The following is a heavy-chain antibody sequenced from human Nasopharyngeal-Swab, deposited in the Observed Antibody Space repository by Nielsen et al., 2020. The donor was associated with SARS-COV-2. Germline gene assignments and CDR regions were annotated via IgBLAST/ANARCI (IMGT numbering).Heavy chain of an antibody. D-gene: IGHD5-18*01. Sequence: GGSLRLSCAASGFTFSSYAMHWVRQAPGKGLEWVAVISYDGSKKYYADSVKGRFTISRDNSKNTLYLQMNSLRAEDTAVYYCARDLRFEDTAMAGYFDLWGRGTLVTVSS. CDR3: ARDLRFEDTAMAGYFDL. CDR1: GFTFSSYA. J-gene: IGHJ2*01. CDR2: ISYDGSKK. V-gene: IGHV3-30-3*01.